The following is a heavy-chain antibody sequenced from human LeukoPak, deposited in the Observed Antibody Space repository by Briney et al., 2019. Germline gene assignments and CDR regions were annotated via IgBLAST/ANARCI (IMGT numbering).Heavy chain of an antibody. Sequence: SETLSLTCTVSGGSISSSSYYWGWIRQPPGKGLEWIGNIYYSGNTYYNPSLKSRVTISVDTSKKQFSLKLSSVTAADTAVYYCARGYSSSCGYFDYWGQGTLVTVSS. CDR1: GGSISSSSYY. CDR2: IYYSGNT. CDR3: ARGYSSSCGYFDY. D-gene: IGHD6-13*01. V-gene: IGHV4-39*07. J-gene: IGHJ4*02.